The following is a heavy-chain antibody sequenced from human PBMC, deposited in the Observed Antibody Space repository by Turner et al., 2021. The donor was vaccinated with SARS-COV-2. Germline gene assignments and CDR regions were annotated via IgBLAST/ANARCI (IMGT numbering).Heavy chain of an antibody. CDR2: ISWNGNSI. J-gene: IGHJ6*02. Sequence: EAQLAEAGGDLVQPGRSLRLSCAAAGFSFDDYAMHWVRQVPGKGLEWVSSISWNGNSIAYAASVRGRVTIYRDNAKSSLSLQKNSLRDEDTALYYCGKDRGGGSRFPYSGIGVWGQGTTVTVSS. CDR3: GKDRGGGSRFPYSGIGV. D-gene: IGHD2-15*01. CDR1: GFSFDDYA. V-gene: IGHV3-9*01.